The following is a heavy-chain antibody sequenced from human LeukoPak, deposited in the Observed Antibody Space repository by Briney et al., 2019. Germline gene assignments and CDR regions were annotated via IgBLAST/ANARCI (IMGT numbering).Heavy chain of an antibody. CDR1: GFTFSTYA. CDR3: ARGICISSSCYMGAFDY. D-gene: IGHD2-2*02. V-gene: IGHV3-23*01. CDR2: ISSGGGGST. Sequence: GGSLRLSCAASGFTFSTYAMTWVRQAPGKGLEWVSVISSGGGGSTSYADSVKGRFTISRDNSKNTLYLQMNSLRAEDTAIYYCARGICISSSCYMGAFDYWGQGTLVTVSS. J-gene: IGHJ4*02.